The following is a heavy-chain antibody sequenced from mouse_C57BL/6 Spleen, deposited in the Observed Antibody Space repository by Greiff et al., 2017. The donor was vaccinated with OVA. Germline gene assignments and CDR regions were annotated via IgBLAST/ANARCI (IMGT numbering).Heavy chain of an antibody. CDR2: IYPGDGDT. V-gene: IGHV1-82*01. CDR3: ARITTVVAPGFDY. Sequence: VQLQQSGPELVKPGASVKISCKASGYAFSSSWMNWAKQRPGKGLEWIGRIYPGDGDTNYNGKFKGKATLTADKSSSTAYMQLSSLTSEDSAVYFCARITTVVAPGFDYWGQGTTLTVSS. D-gene: IGHD1-1*01. J-gene: IGHJ2*01. CDR1: GYAFSSSW.